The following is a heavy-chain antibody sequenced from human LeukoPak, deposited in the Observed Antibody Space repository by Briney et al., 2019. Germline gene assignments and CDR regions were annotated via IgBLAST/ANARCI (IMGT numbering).Heavy chain of an antibody. CDR2: ISAYNGNT. D-gene: IGHD4-17*01. CDR1: GYTFTSYG. CDR3: ARDPVLTVTTHCGFDP. V-gene: IGHV1-18*01. Sequence: ASVKVSCKASGYTFTSYGISWVRQAPGQGLEWMGWISAYNGNTNYAQKLQGRVAMTTDTSTSTAYMELRSLRSDDTAVYYCARDPVLTVTTHCGFDPWGQGTLVTVSS. J-gene: IGHJ5*02.